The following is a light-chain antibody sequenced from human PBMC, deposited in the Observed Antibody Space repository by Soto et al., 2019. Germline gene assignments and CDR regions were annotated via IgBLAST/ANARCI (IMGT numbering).Light chain of an antibody. CDR2: TNN. CDR3: AAWDDSLNAYV. J-gene: IGLJ1*01. Sequence: QSVLTPPPSASVTPGQTVTISCSGSSSNIGINTVSWYQQLPGTAPKRLIYTNNQRPSGVPDRFSGSKSDSSASLAISGLQSADEADYYCAAWDDSLNAYVFGTGTKLTVL. CDR1: SSNIGINT. V-gene: IGLV1-44*01.